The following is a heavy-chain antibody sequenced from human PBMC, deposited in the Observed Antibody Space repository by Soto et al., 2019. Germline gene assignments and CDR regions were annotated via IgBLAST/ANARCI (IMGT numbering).Heavy chain of an antibody. J-gene: IGHJ4*02. Sequence: GSLRLSCAASGFTVSSNYMSWVRQAPGKGLEWVSVIYSGGSTYYADSVKGRFTISRDNSKNTLYLQMNSLRAEDTAVYYCARAPAGIVGARVFDYWGQGTLVTVSS. CDR2: IYSGGST. CDR3: ARAPAGIVGARVFDY. D-gene: IGHD1-26*01. CDR1: GFTVSSNY. V-gene: IGHV3-53*01.